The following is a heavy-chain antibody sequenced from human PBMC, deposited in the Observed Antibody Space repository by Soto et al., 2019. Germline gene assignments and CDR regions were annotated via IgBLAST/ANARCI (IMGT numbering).Heavy chain of an antibody. CDR3: ARRACPDFYYMDV. Sequence: EVQLAESGGGLAQPGGSLRLYCAASGFTLSGYAMDGVRQAPGKGLEYVSGISSNGVGTYYANSVQGRFTISRDNSKNTVYLQMGSLRPEDMAVYYCARRACPDFYYMDVWGKGTTVTVSS. V-gene: IGHV3-64*01. CDR2: ISSNGVGT. J-gene: IGHJ6*03. D-gene: IGHD3-16*01. CDR1: GFTLSGYA.